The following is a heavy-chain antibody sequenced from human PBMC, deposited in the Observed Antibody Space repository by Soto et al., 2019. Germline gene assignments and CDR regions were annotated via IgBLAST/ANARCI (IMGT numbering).Heavy chain of an antibody. CDR2: IIAYIGNT. Sequence: ASVKVSCTASGGTLSSYAISWVRQAPGQGLEWMGWIIAYIGNTNYAQKLQGRVTMTTDTSTSTAYMELRSLRSDDTAVYYCARDPWDYFRPFDYWGQGTLVTVSS. D-gene: IGHD3-10*01. CDR1: GGTLSSYA. CDR3: ARDPWDYFRPFDY. J-gene: IGHJ4*02. V-gene: IGHV1-18*01.